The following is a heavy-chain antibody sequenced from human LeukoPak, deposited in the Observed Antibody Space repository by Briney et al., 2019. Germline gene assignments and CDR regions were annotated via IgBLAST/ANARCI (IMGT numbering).Heavy chain of an antibody. CDR2: LYTGGGT. D-gene: IGHD6-19*01. Sequence: GGSLRLSCAASGFTFSSYWMSWVRQAPGKGLEWVSVLYTGGGTYYADSVKGRFTISRDDSKNTLYLQMNSLRAEDTAVYYCAKDLVKQWLVNDYWGQGTLVTVSS. CDR3: AKDLVKQWLVNDY. CDR1: GFTFSSYW. V-gene: IGHV3-23*03. J-gene: IGHJ4*02.